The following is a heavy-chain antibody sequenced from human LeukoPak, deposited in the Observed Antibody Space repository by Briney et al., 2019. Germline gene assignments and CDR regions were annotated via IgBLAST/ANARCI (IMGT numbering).Heavy chain of an antibody. Sequence: GASLQISCKGSGSTFTRYWIGWVRQLPGKGGEWMAIIYPGDSDTKYSPSFQGQVTISVDKSISTAYMQWSSLKASDTAIYYCVRTSGWYSSWFDPWGQGTLVTVSS. CDR3: VRTSGWYSSWFDP. V-gene: IGHV5-51*01. CDR2: IYPGDSDT. D-gene: IGHD6-19*01. CDR1: GSTFTRYW. J-gene: IGHJ5*02.